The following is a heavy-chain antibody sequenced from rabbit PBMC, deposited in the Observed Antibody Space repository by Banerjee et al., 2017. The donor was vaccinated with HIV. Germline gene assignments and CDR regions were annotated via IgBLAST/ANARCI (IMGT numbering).Heavy chain of an antibody. CDR2: IYTGSSGST. D-gene: IGHD1-1*01. Sequence: QSLEESGGDLVKPGASLTLTCTASGFSFSGYWMSWVRQAPGKGLEWIACIYTGSSGSTWYATWAKGRFTISKTSSTTVTLQMTSLTAADTATYFCARGDYDANYFNLWGQGTLVTVS. CDR1: GFSFSGYW. CDR3: ARGDYDANYFNL. V-gene: IGHV1S40*01. J-gene: IGHJ4*01.